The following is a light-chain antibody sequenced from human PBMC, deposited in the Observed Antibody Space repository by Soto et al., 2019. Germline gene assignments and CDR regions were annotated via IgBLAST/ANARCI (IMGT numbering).Light chain of an antibody. CDR2: AAS. CDR1: QSITRY. CDR3: QQSFTTPFT. Sequence: DIQMTQSPPSLSASVGDRVTITCRASQSITRYLNWFQHKPGKAPKLLIYAASSLQSGVPSRFSGSGSGTDFTLTISSQQPEDFATYYCQQSFTTPFTFGPGTKVDIK. J-gene: IGKJ3*01. V-gene: IGKV1-39*01.